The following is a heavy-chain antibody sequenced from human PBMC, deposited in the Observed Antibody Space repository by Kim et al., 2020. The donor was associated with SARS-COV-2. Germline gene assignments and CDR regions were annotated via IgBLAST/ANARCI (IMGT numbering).Heavy chain of an antibody. CDR2: IWYDGSNK. CDR1: GFTFSSYG. D-gene: IGHD1-26*01. CDR3: AKDGSTTNHNGMYV. Sequence: GGSLRLSCAASGFTFSSYGMHWVRQAPGKGLEWVAVIWYDGSNKYYADSVKGRFTISRDNSKNTLYLQMNSLRAEDTAVYYCAKDGSTTNHNGMYVWGDRTTVTPSS. J-gene: IGHJ6*04. V-gene: IGHV3-33*06.